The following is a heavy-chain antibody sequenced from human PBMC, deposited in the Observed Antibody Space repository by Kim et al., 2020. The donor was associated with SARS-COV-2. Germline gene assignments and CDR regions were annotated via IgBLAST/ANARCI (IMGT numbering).Heavy chain of an antibody. CDR3: GRVRANADSSQYNWVYA. V-gene: IGHV3-7*01. D-gene: IGHD1-26*01. CDR2: IYRDGSEK. J-gene: IGHJ5*01. CDR1: GFTVSKFW. Sequence: GGSLRLSCAASGFTVSKFWMNWVRQAPGKGLEWVADIYRDGSEKNYVDSVKGLFTVSRDNDKTSVILQMNSLRADDTAIYYCGRVRANADSSQYNWVYA.